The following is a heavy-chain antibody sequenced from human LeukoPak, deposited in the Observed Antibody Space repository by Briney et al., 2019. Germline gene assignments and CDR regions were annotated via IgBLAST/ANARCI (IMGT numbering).Heavy chain of an antibody. CDR2: IYYSGST. CDR3: ARHYDTSGYLVPFGY. CDR1: GGSISSYY. V-gene: IGHV4-59*08. J-gene: IGHJ4*02. D-gene: IGHD3-22*01. Sequence: SETLSLTCTVSGGSISSYYWSWIRQPPGKGLEWIGYIYYSGSTNYNPSLKSRVTISVDTSKNQFSLKLSSVTAADTAVYYCARHYDTSGYLVPFGYWGQGTLVTVSS.